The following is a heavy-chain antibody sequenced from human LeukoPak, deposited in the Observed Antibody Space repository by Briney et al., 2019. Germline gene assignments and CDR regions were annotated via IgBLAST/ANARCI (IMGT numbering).Heavy chain of an antibody. V-gene: IGHV3-48*01. CDR1: GITFSSYS. D-gene: IGHD3-10*01. CDR3: ARGVSGSYYPNY. J-gene: IGHJ4*02. Sequence: PGGSLRLPCAASGITFSSYSMNWVRQAPGKGLEWVSYISSSSTIYYADSVKGRFTISRDNAKNSLYLQMNSLRAEDTAVYYCARGVSGSYYPNYWGQGTLVTVSS. CDR2: ISSSSTI.